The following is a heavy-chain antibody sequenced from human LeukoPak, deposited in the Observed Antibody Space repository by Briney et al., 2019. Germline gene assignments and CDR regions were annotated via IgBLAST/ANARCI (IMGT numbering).Heavy chain of an antibody. CDR3: ARDRVPLYGSGSYYVY. CDR1: GYTFTSYG. J-gene: IGHJ4*02. Sequence: ASVKVSCKASGYTFTSYGISWVRQAPGQGLEWMGWISAYNGNTNYAQKLQGRVTMTTDTSTSTAYMELMSLRSDDTAVYYCARDRVPLYGSGSYYVYWGQGTLVTVSS. CDR2: ISAYNGNT. V-gene: IGHV1-18*04. D-gene: IGHD3-10*01.